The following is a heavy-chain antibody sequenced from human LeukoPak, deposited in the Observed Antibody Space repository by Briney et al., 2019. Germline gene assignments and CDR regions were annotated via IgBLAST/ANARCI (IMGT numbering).Heavy chain of an antibody. Sequence: PSETLSLTCGVSGGSVSSSNWWSWVRQPPGKGLEWIGEIYHTGITNYNPSLNSRVTLSVDKAKNQFSLNLTSVTAADTAVYYCARVGRQQLAYFDYWGQGTLVTVSS. J-gene: IGHJ4*02. CDR2: IYHTGIT. CDR3: ARVGRQQLAYFDY. D-gene: IGHD6-13*01. V-gene: IGHV4-4*02. CDR1: GGSVSSSNW.